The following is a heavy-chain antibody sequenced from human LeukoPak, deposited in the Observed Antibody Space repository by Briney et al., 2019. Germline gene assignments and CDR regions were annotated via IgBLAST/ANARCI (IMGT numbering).Heavy chain of an antibody. CDR2: ISSSSNKI. D-gene: IGHD2-2*01. CDR3: ARGRGCSSMSCYPDF. J-gene: IGHJ4*02. V-gene: IGHV3-48*02. CDR1: GFSFSSYS. Sequence: GGSLRLSCAASGFSFSSYSMNWVRQAPGKGLEWVSYISSSSNKIYYADSVKGRFTISRDNAKNSLYLQMSSLRDEDTAVYYCARGRGCSSMSCYPDFWGQGSLVTVSS.